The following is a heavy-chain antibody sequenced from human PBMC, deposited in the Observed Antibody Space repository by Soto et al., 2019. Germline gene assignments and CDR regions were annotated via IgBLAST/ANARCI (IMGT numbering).Heavy chain of an antibody. Sequence: EVQLVESGGGLVKPGESLRLSCAASGFTFSNAWMNWVRQGPGKGLEWVGRIKGNAYGATTDYAAPVKGRFTISRDDSRDTLYLQMNSLKTEDTAVYYCTTTLGYCRTSCPWGQGSLVTVSS. CDR3: TTTLGYCRTSCP. CDR2: IKGNAYGATT. CDR1: GFTFSNAW. V-gene: IGHV3-15*01. D-gene: IGHD2-15*01. J-gene: IGHJ5*02.